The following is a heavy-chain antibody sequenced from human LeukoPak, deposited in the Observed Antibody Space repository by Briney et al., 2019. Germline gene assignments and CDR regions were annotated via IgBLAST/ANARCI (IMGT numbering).Heavy chain of an antibody. V-gene: IGHV1-69*04. CDR2: IIPILGIA. D-gene: IGHD3-9*01. CDR1: EGTFSSYA. CDR3: ARAYYDILPRPNDY. Sequence: SVKVSCKASEGTFSSYAISWVRQAPGQGLEWMGRIIPILGIANYAQKFQGRVTITADKSTSTAYMELSSLRSEDTAVYYCARAYYDILPRPNDYWGQGTLVTVSS. J-gene: IGHJ4*02.